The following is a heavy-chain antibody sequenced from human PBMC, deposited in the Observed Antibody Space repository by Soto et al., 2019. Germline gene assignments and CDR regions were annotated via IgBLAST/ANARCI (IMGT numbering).Heavy chain of an antibody. Sequence: EASVKVSCKASGGTFSSYAISWVRQAPGQGLEWMGGIIPIFGTANYAQKFQGRVTITADESTSTAYMELSSLRSEDTAVYYCASGSALLVFDYWGQGTLVTVSS. V-gene: IGHV1-69*13. CDR2: IIPIFGTA. J-gene: IGHJ4*02. CDR3: ASGSALLVFDY. D-gene: IGHD1-26*01. CDR1: GGTFSSYA.